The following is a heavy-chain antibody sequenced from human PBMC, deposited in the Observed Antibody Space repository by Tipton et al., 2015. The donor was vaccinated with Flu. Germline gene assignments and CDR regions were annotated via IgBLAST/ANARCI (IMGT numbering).Heavy chain of an antibody. Sequence: LVQSSETLSLICTVSGDSISRYYWSWLRQPAGKGLEWIGHIHSSGSPSYNPSLKSRVTMSVDTSKNQFSLKLSSVTADDTAVYYCARGVGTSWYSTKWGQGTLVTVSS. CDR2: IHSSGSP. CDR1: GDSISRYY. D-gene: IGHD6-13*01. CDR3: ARGVGTSWYSTK. V-gene: IGHV4-4*07. J-gene: IGHJ4*02.